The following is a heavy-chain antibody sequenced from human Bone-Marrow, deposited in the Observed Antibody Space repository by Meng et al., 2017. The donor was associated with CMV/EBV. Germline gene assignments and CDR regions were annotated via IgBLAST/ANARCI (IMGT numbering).Heavy chain of an antibody. CDR2: IKQDGSEK. J-gene: IGHJ3*02. CDR1: GFTFSSYW. CDR3: ARDGRSLWFGNHDAFAI. V-gene: IGHV3-7*01. Sequence: GGSLRLSCAASGFTFSSYWMSWVRQAPGKGLEWVANIKQDGSEKYYVDSVKGRFTISRDNAKNSLYLQMNSLRAEDTAVYYCARDGRSLWFGNHDAFAIWGQGTMVTVSS. D-gene: IGHD3-10*01.